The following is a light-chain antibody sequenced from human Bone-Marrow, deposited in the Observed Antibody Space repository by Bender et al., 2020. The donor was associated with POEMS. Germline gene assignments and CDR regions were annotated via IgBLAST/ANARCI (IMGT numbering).Light chain of an antibody. V-gene: IGLV3-1*01. J-gene: IGLJ2*01. Sequence: SYEVTQPPSVSLSQGKTASITCSGDDLGDKYVAWYKQKPGKSPVLVIYQDTKRPSGIPERFSGSNSGNTATLTISGTQAMDEADYYCQAWDTYSVIFGGGTKLTVL. CDR2: QDT. CDR3: QAWDTYSVI. CDR1: DLGDKY.